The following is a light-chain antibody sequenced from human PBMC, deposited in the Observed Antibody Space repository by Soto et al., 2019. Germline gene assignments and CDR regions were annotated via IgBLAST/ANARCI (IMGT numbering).Light chain of an antibody. V-gene: IGKV1-5*01. Sequence: DIQMTPSPSTLSASVVDRVTITCRASQTISTWLAWYQQKPGKAPELLIYDASTLESGAPSRFSGSGSGTEFSLTISSLQPDDFATFYCQQYSSYSEAFGQGTKVDIK. CDR3: QQYSSYSEA. J-gene: IGKJ1*01. CDR1: QTISTW. CDR2: DAS.